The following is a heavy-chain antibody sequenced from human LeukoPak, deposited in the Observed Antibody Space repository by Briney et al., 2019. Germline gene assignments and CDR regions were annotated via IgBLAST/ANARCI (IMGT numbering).Heavy chain of an antibody. J-gene: IGHJ6*03. CDR2: IYDSGST. Sequence: PSETLSLTCTVSGGSISSSSYYWGWIRQPPGKGLEWIGSIYDSGSTYYNPSLKSRVTISVDTSKNQFSLKLSSVTAADTAVYYCARHWYRNYYMDVWGKGTPVAVSS. D-gene: IGHD1-1*01. V-gene: IGHV4-39*01. CDR1: GGSISSSSYY. CDR3: ARHWYRNYYMDV.